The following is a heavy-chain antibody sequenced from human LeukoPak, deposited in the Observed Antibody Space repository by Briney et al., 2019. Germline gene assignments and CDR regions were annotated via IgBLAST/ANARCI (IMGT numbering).Heavy chain of an antibody. J-gene: IGHJ3*02. CDR3: ARVLGGIVPDAFDI. Sequence: PGRSQRLSCVASGFSVSNYGMHWVRQAPGKGLEWVAIIWYDGSNKDYGDFVKGRFTISRDESRNTLYLHMNSLRVEDTAVYYCARVLGGIVPDAFDIWGQGTKVTVSS. CDR2: IWYDGSNK. CDR1: GFSVSNYG. D-gene: IGHD3-16*01. V-gene: IGHV3-33*01.